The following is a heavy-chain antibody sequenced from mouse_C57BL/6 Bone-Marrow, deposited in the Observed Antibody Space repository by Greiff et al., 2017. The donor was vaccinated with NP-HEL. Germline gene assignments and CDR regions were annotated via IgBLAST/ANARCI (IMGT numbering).Heavy chain of an antibody. D-gene: IGHD1-1*01. Sequence: QVQLKQPGTELVKPGASVKLSCKASGYTFTSYWMHWVKQRPGQGLEWIGNINPSNGGTNYNEKFKSKATLTVDKSSSTAYMQLSSLTSEDSAVYYCARWDYYGSSIYYAMDYWGQGTSVTVSS. CDR2: INPSNGGT. CDR1: GYTFTSYW. J-gene: IGHJ4*01. V-gene: IGHV1-53*01. CDR3: ARWDYYGSSIYYAMDY.